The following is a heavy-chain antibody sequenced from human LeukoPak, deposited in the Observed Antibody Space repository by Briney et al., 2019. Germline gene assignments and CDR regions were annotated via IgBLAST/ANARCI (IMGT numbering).Heavy chain of an antibody. J-gene: IGHJ6*02. D-gene: IGHD3-10*01. V-gene: IGHV3-23*01. CDR3: AKDRDIILMGHGMDV. CDR1: GFTFTSFA. Sequence: GGSLRLSCAASGFTFTSFAMTWVRQAPGKGLEWVSTIGGRAGSTDYADSVKGRFTISRDNSKNTLYLQMNNLRTEDTAVYYCAKDRDIILMGHGMDVWGQGATVTVSS. CDR2: IGGRAGST.